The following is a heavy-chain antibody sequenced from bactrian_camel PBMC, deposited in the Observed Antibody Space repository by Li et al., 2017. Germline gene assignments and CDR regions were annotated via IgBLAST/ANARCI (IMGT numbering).Heavy chain of an antibody. CDR3: AISFVPVPSAGYCYTSDY. V-gene: IGHV3S53*01. Sequence: HVQLVESGGGSVQAGGSLRLNCAASGYTYSTGWFRQAPGKEREGVAAINSGGRTSYADSVKGRFTISKDNAKKTLYLQMNDLNPEDTAMYYCAISFVPVPSAGYCYTSDYWGQGTQVTVS. J-gene: IGHJ4*01. D-gene: IGHD2*01. CDR2: INSGGRT. CDR1: GYTYST.